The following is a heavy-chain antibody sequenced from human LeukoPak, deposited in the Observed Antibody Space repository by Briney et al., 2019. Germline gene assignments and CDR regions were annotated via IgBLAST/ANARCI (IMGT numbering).Heavy chain of an antibody. V-gene: IGHV4-38-2*02. Sequence: SSETLSLTCTVSGYSISSGYYWGWIRQPPGKGLEWIGSIYHSGSTYYNPSLKSRVTISVDTSKNQFSLKLSSVTAADTAVYYCARVEGTMVRGVILNWFDPWGQGTLVTVSS. CDR2: IYHSGST. CDR3: ARVEGTMVRGVILNWFDP. D-gene: IGHD3-10*01. CDR1: GYSISSGYY. J-gene: IGHJ5*02.